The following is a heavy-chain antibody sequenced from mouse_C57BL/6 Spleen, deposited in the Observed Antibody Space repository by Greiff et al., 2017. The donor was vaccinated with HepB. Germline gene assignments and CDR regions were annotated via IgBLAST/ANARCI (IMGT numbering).Heavy chain of an antibody. Sequence: EVQGVESGGDLVKPGGSLKLSCAASGFTFSSYGMSWVRQTPDKRLEWVATISSGGSYTYYPDSVKGRFTISRDNAKNTLYLQMSSLKSEDTAMYYCARADYSNVYFDYWGQGTTLTVPS. D-gene: IGHD2-5*01. V-gene: IGHV5-6*01. CDR3: ARADYSNVYFDY. CDR2: ISSGGSYT. J-gene: IGHJ2*01. CDR1: GFTFSSYG.